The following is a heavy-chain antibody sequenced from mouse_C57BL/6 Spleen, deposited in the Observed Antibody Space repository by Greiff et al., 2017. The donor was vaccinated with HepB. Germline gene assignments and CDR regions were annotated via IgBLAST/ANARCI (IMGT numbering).Heavy chain of an antibody. Sequence: EVHLVESGGGLVKPGGSLKLSCAASGFTFSSYAMSWVRQTPEKRLEWVATISDGGSYTYYPDNVKGRFTISRDNAKNNLYLQMSHLKSEDTAMYYCARDNGYYRYWYFDVWGTGTTVTVSS. D-gene: IGHD2-3*01. CDR3: ARDNGYYRYWYFDV. J-gene: IGHJ1*03. CDR2: ISDGGSYT. V-gene: IGHV5-4*01. CDR1: GFTFSSYA.